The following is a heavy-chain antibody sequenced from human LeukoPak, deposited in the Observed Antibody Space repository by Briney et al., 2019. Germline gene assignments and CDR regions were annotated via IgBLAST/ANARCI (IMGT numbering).Heavy chain of an antibody. J-gene: IGHJ4*02. D-gene: IGHD3-3*01. CDR1: GFTFSSYG. V-gene: IGHV3-30*02. Sequence: GGSLRLSCAASGFTFSSYGMHWVRQAPGKGLEWVAFIRYDGSNKYYADSVKGRFTISRDNSKNTLYLQMNSLIPEDTALYYCAKPQEADLWVPDYWGQGTLVTVSS. CDR2: IRYDGSNK. CDR3: AKPQEADLWVPDY.